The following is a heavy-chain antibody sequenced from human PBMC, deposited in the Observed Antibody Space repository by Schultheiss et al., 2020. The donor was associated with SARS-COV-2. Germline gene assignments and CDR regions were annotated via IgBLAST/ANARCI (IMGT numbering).Heavy chain of an antibody. V-gene: IGHV3-23*01. Sequence: GGSLRLSCAASGFTFSSYAMSWVRQAPGKGLEWVSATVGSGGSTYYADSVKGRFTISRDNSKNTLYLQMNSLRAEDTAVYYCARVGYSSSSVTPGEDGMDVWGQGTTVTVSS. J-gene: IGHJ6*02. CDR3: ARVGYSSSSVTPGEDGMDV. CDR1: GFTFSSYA. CDR2: TVGSGGST. D-gene: IGHD6-6*01.